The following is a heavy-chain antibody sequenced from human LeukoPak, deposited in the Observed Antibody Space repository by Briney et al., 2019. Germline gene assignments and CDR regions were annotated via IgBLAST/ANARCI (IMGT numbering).Heavy chain of an antibody. CDR2: VWSDGINK. J-gene: IGHJ4*02. Sequence: GGSLRLSCAASGFTFSNYGIHWVRQAPGKGLEWVAVVWSDGINKYYVDSVKGRFTISRDNSKNTLYLQMNSLRADDTAVYYCARSTYSSSSYYFDYWGQGSLVTVSS. CDR3: ARSTYSSSSYYFDY. CDR1: GFTFSNYG. V-gene: IGHV3-33*01. D-gene: IGHD6-13*01.